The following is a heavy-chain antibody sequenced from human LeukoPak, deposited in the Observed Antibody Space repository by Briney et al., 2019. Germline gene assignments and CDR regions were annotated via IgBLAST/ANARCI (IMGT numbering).Heavy chain of an antibody. D-gene: IGHD6-6*01. CDR2: ISSSSTTI. V-gene: IGHV3-48*01. CDR3: ARDWSSSSSY. Sequence: GGSLRLSCAASGFTFSSYSMMWVRQAPGKGLEWVSYISSSSTTIHYADSVKGRFTISRDNAKNSVYLQMNSLRAEDTAVYYCARDWSSSSSYWGQGTLVTVSS. J-gene: IGHJ4*02. CDR1: GFTFSSYS.